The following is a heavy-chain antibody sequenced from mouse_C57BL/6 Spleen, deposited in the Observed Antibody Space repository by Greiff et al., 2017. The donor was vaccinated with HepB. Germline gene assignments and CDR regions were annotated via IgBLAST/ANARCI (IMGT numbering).Heavy chain of an antibody. Sequence: EVKLLESGPGLVKPSQSLSLTCSVTGYSITSGYYWNWIRQFPGNKLEWMGYIRYDGSNNYNPSLTNRIAITPDTSKNQCFLKLTTVTTEDTATDDGAFYYGSSYYYAMDYWGQGTSVTVSS. CDR2: IRYDGSN. V-gene: IGHV3-6*01. CDR1: GYSITSGYY. CDR3: AFYYGSSYYYAMDY. D-gene: IGHD1-1*01. J-gene: IGHJ4*01.